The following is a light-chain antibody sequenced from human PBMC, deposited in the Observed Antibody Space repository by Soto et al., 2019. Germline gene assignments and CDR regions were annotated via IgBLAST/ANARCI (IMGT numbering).Light chain of an antibody. CDR3: QQYGSSHLWT. Sequence: VLTQSPGTLSLSPGERATLSCRASQSVSSNYLAWYQQKPGQAPRLLIYGASSRAIGIPDRFSGSGSGTDFTLTISRLEPGDFAVYYCQQYGSSHLWTFGQGTKV. J-gene: IGKJ1*01. CDR2: GAS. V-gene: IGKV3-20*01. CDR1: QSVSSNY.